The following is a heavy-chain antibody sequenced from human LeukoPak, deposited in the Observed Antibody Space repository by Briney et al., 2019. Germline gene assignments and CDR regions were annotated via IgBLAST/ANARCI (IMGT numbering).Heavy chain of an antibody. CDR3: ARPAYYYDSSGYYEDGRFDY. D-gene: IGHD3-22*01. V-gene: IGHV1-46*03. CDR1: GYTFTSHY. CDR2: INPSGGST. Sequence: ASVKVSFKASGYTFTSHYMHWVRQAPGQGLEWMGIINPSGGSTSYAQKFQGRVTMTRDTSTSTVYMELSSLRSEDTAVYYCARPAYYYDSSGYYEDGRFDYWGQGTLVTVSS. J-gene: IGHJ4*02.